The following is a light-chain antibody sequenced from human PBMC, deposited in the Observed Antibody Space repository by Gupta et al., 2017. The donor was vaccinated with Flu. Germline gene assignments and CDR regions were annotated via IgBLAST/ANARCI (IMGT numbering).Light chain of an antibody. J-gene: IGLJ3*02. Sequence: TSNIANTYVSWFQQFPGTAPKLLIFDNDQQPWGVPDRFSGSKSGTSASLAISGLRFEDEADYYCATWDDGLGGVLFGGGTKLTVL. CDR1: TSNIANTY. CDR3: ATWDDGLGGVL. CDR2: DND. V-gene: IGLV1-47*01.